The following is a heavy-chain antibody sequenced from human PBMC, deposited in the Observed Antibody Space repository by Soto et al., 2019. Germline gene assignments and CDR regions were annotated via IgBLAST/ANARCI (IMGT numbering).Heavy chain of an antibody. CDR1: GYSFTSYW. J-gene: IGHJ4*02. V-gene: IGHV5-51*01. CDR3: ARQRPGYYDSSGYYRGPYYFDY. D-gene: IGHD3-22*01. CDR2: IYPGDSDT. Sequence: PGESLKISCKGSGYSFTSYWIGWVRQMPGKGLEWMGIIYPGDSDTRYSPSFQGQVTISADKSISTAYLRWSSLKASDTAMYYCARQRPGYYDSSGYYRGPYYFDYWGQGTLVTVSS.